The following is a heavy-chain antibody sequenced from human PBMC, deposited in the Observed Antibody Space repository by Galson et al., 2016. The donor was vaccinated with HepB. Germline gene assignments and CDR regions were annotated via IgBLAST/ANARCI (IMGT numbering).Heavy chain of an antibody. J-gene: IGHJ5*02. CDR2: IFPDDSDS. V-gene: IGHV5-51*01. D-gene: IGHD3-9*01. CDR3: ARLGFDLSTGSPPGWFDP. Sequence: QSGAEVKKPGESLTISCKGSGYSFSNYWIVWVRQMPGKGLEWMGIIFPDDSDSKYSPSFEGHVTISADKSINTVYLQWTSLWASDTAMYYCARLGFDLSTGSPPGWFDPWGQGTLVTVSS. CDR1: GYSFSNYW.